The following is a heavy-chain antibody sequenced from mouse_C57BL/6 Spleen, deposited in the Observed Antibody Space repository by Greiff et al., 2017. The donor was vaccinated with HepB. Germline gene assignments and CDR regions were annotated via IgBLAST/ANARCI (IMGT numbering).Heavy chain of an antibody. CDR2: IDPSDSET. V-gene: IGHV1-52*01. CDR3: ARDYDYDGGAY. J-gene: IGHJ3*01. CDR1: GYTFTSYW. D-gene: IGHD2-4*01. Sequence: QVQLQQPGAELVRPGSSVKLSCKASGYTFTSYWMHWVKQRPIQGLEWIGNIDPSDSETHYNQKFKDKATLTVDKSSSTAYMQLSSLTSEDSAVYYCARDYDYDGGAYWGQGTLVTVSA.